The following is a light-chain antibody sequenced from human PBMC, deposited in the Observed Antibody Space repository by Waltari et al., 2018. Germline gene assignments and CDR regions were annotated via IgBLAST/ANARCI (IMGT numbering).Light chain of an antibody. V-gene: IGLV1-47*01. CDR3: AAWDDSLSGPV. Sequence: QSVLTQPPSASGTPGQRVTISCSGSSSTIGSNYVYWYQQLPGTAPKLHIYRNNQRPSGVPDRFSGSKSGTSAYLAISGLRSEDEADYYCAAWDDSLSGPVFGGGTKLTVL. CDR2: RNN. CDR1: SSTIGSNY. J-gene: IGLJ3*02.